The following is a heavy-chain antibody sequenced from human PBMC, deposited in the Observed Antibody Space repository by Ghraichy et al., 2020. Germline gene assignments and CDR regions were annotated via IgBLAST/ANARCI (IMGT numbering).Heavy chain of an antibody. CDR2: IYWDDDK. CDR1: GFSLSTSGVG. J-gene: IGHJ4*02. CDR3: AHVSARWEFGGVIVPTEN. D-gene: IGHD3-16*02. Sequence: SGPTLVKPTQTLTLTCTFSGFSLSTSGVGVGWIRQPPGKALEWLALIYWDDDKRYSPSLKSRLTITKDTSKNQVVLTMTNMDPVDTATYYCAHVSARWEFGGVIVPTENWGQGTLVTVSS. V-gene: IGHV2-5*02.